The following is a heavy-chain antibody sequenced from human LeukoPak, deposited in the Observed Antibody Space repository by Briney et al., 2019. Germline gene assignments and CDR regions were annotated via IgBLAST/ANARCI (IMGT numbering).Heavy chain of an antibody. V-gene: IGHV4-59*08. CDR1: GDSISTYY. CDR2: IRYSGSA. J-gene: IGHJ4*02. Sequence: SETLSLTCTVSGDSISTYYWSWIRQPPGKGLEWIGYIRYSGSANYNPSLRSRVTISIDTSKNQFSLRLSSVTAADTAVYHCARLVYDSRGYYFDYWGQGTLVTVSS. CDR3: ARLVYDSRGYYFDY. D-gene: IGHD3-22*01.